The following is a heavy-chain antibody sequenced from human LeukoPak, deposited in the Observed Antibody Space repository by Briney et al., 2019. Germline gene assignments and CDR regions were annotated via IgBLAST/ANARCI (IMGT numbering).Heavy chain of an antibody. J-gene: IGHJ4*02. CDR2: INHSGST. CDR1: GGSFSGYY. CDR3: ARVDKQQLTNDY. Sequence: SETLSLTCAVYGGSFSGYYWSWIRQPPGKGLEWIGEINHSGSTNYNPSLKGRVTISVDTSKNQFSLKLSSVTAADTAVYYCARVDKQQLTNDYWGQGTLVTVSS. D-gene: IGHD6-13*01. V-gene: IGHV4-34*01.